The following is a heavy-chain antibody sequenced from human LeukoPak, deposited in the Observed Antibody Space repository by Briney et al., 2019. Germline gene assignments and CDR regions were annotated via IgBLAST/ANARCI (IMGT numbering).Heavy chain of an antibody. J-gene: IGHJ6*03. CDR2: ISSSSSYI. D-gene: IGHD6-6*01. V-gene: IGHV3-21*01. Sequence: GGSLRLSGAASGFTCSSYAMSWVRQAPGKGLEWVSSISSSSSYIYYADSVKGRFTISRDNPKNSLYLQMNSLRAEDTAVYYCARDTYSSSALDYYYMDVWGQGTTVTVSS. CDR3: ARDTYSSSALDYYYMDV. CDR1: GFTCSSYA.